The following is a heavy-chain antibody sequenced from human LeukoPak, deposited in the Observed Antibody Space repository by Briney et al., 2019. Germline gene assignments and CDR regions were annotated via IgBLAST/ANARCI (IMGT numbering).Heavy chain of an antibody. CDR3: ARDPGTSSGWYGGAFDI. CDR1: GFTFDDYG. D-gene: IGHD6-19*01. J-gene: IGHJ3*02. CDR2: INWNGGST. V-gene: IGHV3-20*01. Sequence: GGSLRLSCAASGFTSGFTFDDYGMNWVRQVPGKGLEWVSGINWNGGSTGYADSVKGRFTISRDNAKNSLYLQMNSLRAEDTALYHCARDPGTSSGWYGGAFDIWGQGTMVTVSS.